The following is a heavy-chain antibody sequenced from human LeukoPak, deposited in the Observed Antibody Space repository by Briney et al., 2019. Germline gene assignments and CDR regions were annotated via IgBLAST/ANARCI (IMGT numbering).Heavy chain of an antibody. J-gene: IGHJ4*02. CDR2: FDPEDGET. V-gene: IGHV1-24*01. Sequence: GASVKVSCKVSGYTLTELSMHWVRQAPGKGLEWMGGFDPEDGETIYAQKFQGRVTMTEDTSTDTAYMELSSLRSEDTAVYYCARDQKHWGWSGYYLDYWAREPWSPSPQ. CDR1: GYTLTELS. CDR3: ARDQKHWGWSGYYLDY. D-gene: IGHD3-3*01.